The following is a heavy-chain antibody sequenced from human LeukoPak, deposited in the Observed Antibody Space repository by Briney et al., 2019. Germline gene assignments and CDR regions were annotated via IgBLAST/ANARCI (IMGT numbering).Heavy chain of an antibody. CDR3: TRGAGWLIDY. CDR2: FHNSGTS. J-gene: IGHJ4*02. Sequence: SETLSLTYTVSDDSISDYYRGWIRQPPGKGLEWIGYFHNSGTSTYNPSLKSRVTISADTSKNQFSLKLNSLTTADAAVYYCTRGAGWLIDYWGQGILVTVSS. CDR1: DDSISDYY. V-gene: IGHV4-59*13. D-gene: IGHD3-16*01.